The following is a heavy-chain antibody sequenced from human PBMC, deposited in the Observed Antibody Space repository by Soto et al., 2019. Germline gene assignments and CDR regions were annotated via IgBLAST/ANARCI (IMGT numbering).Heavy chain of an antibody. CDR3: ARSYSSNWYLHNWFHP. J-gene: IGHJ5*02. Sequence: SETLSLSCTVSGGPISGSTYYGGCIREPPWKGLESIGSIYYRGSTYDNPSLKIRVTMSLDTSKNRFSLKLSSVTAADTAMYFCARSYSSNWYLHNWFHPRGLGTLVTV. CDR2: IYYRGST. V-gene: IGHV4-39*01. D-gene: IGHD6-13*01. CDR1: GGPISGSTYY.